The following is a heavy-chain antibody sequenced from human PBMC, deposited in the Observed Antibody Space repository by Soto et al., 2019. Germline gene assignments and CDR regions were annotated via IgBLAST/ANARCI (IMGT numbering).Heavy chain of an antibody. V-gene: IGHV3-48*02. CDR3: ARGGRGYDYFDY. CDR1: GFIFSDYA. D-gene: IGHD5-12*01. Sequence: GGSLRLSCTASGFIFSDYAMNWVRQAPGKGLEWVSYISSSRSPIYYADSVKGRFTISRDSAKNSLYLQMNSLRDEDTAVYYCARGGRGYDYFDYWGQGILVTVSS. J-gene: IGHJ4*02. CDR2: ISSSRSPI.